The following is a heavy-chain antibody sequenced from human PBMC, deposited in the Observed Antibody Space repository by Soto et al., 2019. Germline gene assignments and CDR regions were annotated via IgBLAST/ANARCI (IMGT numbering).Heavy chain of an antibody. D-gene: IGHD3-10*01. Sequence: ETLRLSCAASGLTVSNAYMAWVRQAPGMGLEWVSVIYDNGTTYYADSVKGRFTISRDTSTNTLSLQMDSLRAEDTAVYYCVRPLPSGRNYGLDVWGQGTTVTVSS. CDR1: GLTVSNAY. CDR2: IYDNGTT. V-gene: IGHV3-53*01. CDR3: VRPLPSGRNYGLDV. J-gene: IGHJ6*02.